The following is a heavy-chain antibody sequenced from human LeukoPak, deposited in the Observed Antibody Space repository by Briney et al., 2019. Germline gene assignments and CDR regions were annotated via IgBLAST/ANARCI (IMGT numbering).Heavy chain of an antibody. D-gene: IGHD6-19*01. V-gene: IGHV3-7*01. J-gene: IGHJ6*03. CDR1: GFTFSTYW. Sequence: GGSLRLSCAASGFTFSTYWMTWVRQAPGKGLEWVATIKQDGTEKYYVDSVKGRFTISRDNSKNTLYLQMNSLRAEDTAVYYCAKEEGIAVAGTSPIPAYYYYMDVWGKGTTVTVSS. CDR2: IKQDGTEK. CDR3: AKEEGIAVAGTSPIPAYYYYMDV.